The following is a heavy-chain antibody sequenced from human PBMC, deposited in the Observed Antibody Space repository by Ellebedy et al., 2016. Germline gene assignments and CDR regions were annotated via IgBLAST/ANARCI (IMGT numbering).Heavy chain of an antibody. Sequence: ASVKVSCKASGYTFTTYALHWVRQAPGQRPEWMGWVNAGNGDTKYSQKFQGRVTITRDTSASTAYMEMSSLRSEDTAVYYCARDVSSSYWDYYYFMDVWGKGTTVTVSS. D-gene: IGHD6-19*01. V-gene: IGHV1-3*01. J-gene: IGHJ6*04. CDR3: ARDVSSSYWDYYYFMDV. CDR2: VNAGNGDT. CDR1: GYTFTTYA.